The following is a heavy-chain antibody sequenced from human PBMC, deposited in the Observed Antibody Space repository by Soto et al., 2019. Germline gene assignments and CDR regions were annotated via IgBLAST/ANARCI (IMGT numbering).Heavy chain of an antibody. Sequence: QVQLVQSGAEVKRPGSSVKISCKASGDTFSSYAFSWVRQAPGHGLEWMGGIIPIFGKPSYAQRFQGRVTITADKSTSTLYMELRWLRSEDTAVYYCARAGYCSWSNCSWFASWGQGTLVTASS. D-gene: IGHD2-2*01. CDR3: ARAGYCSWSNCSWFAS. CDR1: GDTFSSYA. V-gene: IGHV1-69*06. J-gene: IGHJ5*01. CDR2: IIPIFGKP.